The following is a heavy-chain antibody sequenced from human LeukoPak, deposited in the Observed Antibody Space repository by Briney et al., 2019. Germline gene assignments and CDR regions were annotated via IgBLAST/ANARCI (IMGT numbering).Heavy chain of an antibody. J-gene: IGHJ4*02. CDR1: GFTFSNYS. D-gene: IGHD6-13*01. CDR3: ASYDPAAGGFDY. V-gene: IGHV3-48*01. CDR2: ISSSSRTI. Sequence: GGSLRLSCAASGFTFSNYSMNWVRQAPGKGLEWVSYISSSSRTIYYADSVKGRFTISRDNSKNTLYLQMNSLRAEDTAVYYCASYDPAAGGFDYWGQGTLVTVSS.